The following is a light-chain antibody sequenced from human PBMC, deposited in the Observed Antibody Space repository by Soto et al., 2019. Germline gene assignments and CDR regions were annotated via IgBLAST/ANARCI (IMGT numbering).Light chain of an antibody. V-gene: IGLV2-14*01. J-gene: IGLJ1*01. CDR3: SSYTSATTYV. CDR1: SSAVGAYNY. CDR2: DVS. Sequence: QSALTQPASVSGSPGQSITISCTGTSSAVGAYNYDSWYQQYPGEAPKVIIYDVSHRPAGVSNRFSGSKSGNTASLTISGLQTQDEADYYCSSYTSATTYVFGPGTKVTVL.